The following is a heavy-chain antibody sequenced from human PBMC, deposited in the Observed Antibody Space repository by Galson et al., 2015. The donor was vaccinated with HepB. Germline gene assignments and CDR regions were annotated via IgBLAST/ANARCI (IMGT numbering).Heavy chain of an antibody. V-gene: IGHV3-23*01. Sequence: SLRLSCAASGFTFSSYAMSWVRQAPGKGLEWVSLMSGSGASTYYADSVKGRFTISRDNSKNTLYLQMNSLRVEDMAVFYCAKGSTYSGGYFDFRGQGTLVTVSS. CDR3: AKGSTYSGGYFDF. J-gene: IGHJ4*02. CDR2: MSGSGAST. D-gene: IGHD1-26*01. CDR1: GFTFSSYA.